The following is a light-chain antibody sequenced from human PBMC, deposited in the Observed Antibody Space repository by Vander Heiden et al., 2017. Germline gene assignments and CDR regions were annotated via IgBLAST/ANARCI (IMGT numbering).Light chain of an antibody. V-gene: IGKV1-5*03. J-gene: IGKJ1*01. CDR3: QEYNSYSWK. CDR2: EAS. CDR1: QSISSW. Sequence: DFQMTQSPSTLPASVGERVTITCRASQSISSWLAWYQQKPGKAPKLLIYEASALEVGIPSRFSGSGSETEFTLSISSLQPEDFATYYCQEYNSYSWKFGRGTKVEI.